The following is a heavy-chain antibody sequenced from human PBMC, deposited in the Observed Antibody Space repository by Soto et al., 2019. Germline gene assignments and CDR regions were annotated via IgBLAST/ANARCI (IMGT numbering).Heavy chain of an antibody. V-gene: IGHV1-18*01. Sequence: ASVKVSCKASGYTFTSYAMHWVRQAPGQRLEWMGWISAYNGNTNYAQKLQGRVTMTTDTSTSTAYMELRSLRSDDTAVYYCARGTLAVAGRRSDYWGQGTLVTVSS. CDR1: GYTFTSYA. D-gene: IGHD6-19*01. J-gene: IGHJ4*02. CDR3: ARGTLAVAGRRSDY. CDR2: ISAYNGNT.